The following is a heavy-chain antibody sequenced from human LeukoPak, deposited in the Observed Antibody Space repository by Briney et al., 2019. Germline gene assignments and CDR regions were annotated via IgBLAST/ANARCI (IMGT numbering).Heavy chain of an antibody. Sequence: ESLKISCKGSGYSFTTYWIGWVRQMPGKGLEWMGIIYPGDSDTRYSPSFQGQVTISADKSISTAYLQWSSLKASDTAMYYCARRGYCSGGSCYSAAFDIWGQGTMVTVSS. CDR2: IYPGDSDT. CDR1: GYSFTTYW. D-gene: IGHD2-15*01. V-gene: IGHV5-51*01. J-gene: IGHJ3*02. CDR3: ARRGYCSGGSCYSAAFDI.